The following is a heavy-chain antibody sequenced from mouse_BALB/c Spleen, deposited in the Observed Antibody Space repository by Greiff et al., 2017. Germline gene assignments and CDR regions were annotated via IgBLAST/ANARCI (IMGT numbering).Heavy chain of an antibody. V-gene: IGHV5-6-2*01. D-gene: IGHD1-2*01. CDR1: GFTFSSYY. Sequence: DVMLVESGGGLVKLGGSLKLSCAASGFTFSSYYMSWVRQTPEKRLELVAAINSNGGSTYYPDTVKGRFTISRDNAKNTLYLQMSSLKSEDTALYYCARHGGITTAFYWYFDVWGAGTTVTVSS. J-gene: IGHJ1*01. CDR3: ARHGGITTAFYWYFDV. CDR2: INSNGGST.